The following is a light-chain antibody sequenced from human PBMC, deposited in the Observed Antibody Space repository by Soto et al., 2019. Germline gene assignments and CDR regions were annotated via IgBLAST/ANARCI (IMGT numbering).Light chain of an antibody. J-gene: IGKJ4*01. CDR1: QSVSDNQ. CDR2: GAS. Sequence: IVLTQSRGTLSLSPGGGASLSCRASQSVSDNQLAWYQQKTGQAPRLLIHGASSRAAGIPDRFSGSGSGTDFTLTISSLQPEDFATYYCQKADSSPLTFGGGTKVDIK. V-gene: IGKV3-20*01. CDR3: QKADSSPLT.